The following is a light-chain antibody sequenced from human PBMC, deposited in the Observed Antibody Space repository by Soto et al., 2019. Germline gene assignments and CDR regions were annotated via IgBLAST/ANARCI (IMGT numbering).Light chain of an antibody. J-gene: IGLJ2*01. V-gene: IGLV1-51*01. CDR3: ATWDYSLTGEV. CDR1: SYNIGNNY. CDR2: DTN. Sequence: QSVLTQPPSVSAAPGQKVTISCSGSSYNIGNNYVSWYQQLPGTAPKLLIYDTNKRPSGIPDRFSGSKSGTSGTLDITGLQTGDEADYYCATWDYSLTGEVFGGGTKVTVL.